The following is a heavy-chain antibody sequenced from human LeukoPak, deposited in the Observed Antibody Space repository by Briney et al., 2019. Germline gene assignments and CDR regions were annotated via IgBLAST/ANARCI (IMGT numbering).Heavy chain of an antibody. CDR3: ARDSHSGFQ. CDR2: IDNRGST. CDR1: DGSFNFYF. D-gene: IGHD3-10*01. V-gene: IGHV4-34*01. Sequence: SETLSLTCTVSDGSFNFYFWHWIRQPPGEGLDWIGEIDNRGSTQYNPSLRSRVTISVDTSRNQFSLELTSVTAADTAVYFCARDSHSGFQWGQGTLVTVSS. J-gene: IGHJ4*02.